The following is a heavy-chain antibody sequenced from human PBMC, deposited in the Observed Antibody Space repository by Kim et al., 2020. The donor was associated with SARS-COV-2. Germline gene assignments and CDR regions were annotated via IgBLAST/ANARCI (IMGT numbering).Heavy chain of an antibody. CDR2: ISSSSSYI. CDR3: ASCGGSCYPYYGMDV. V-gene: IGHV3-21*01. CDR1: GFTFSSYS. J-gene: IGHJ6*02. D-gene: IGHD2-15*01. Sequence: GGSLRLSCAASGFTFSSYSMNWVRQAPGKGLEWVSSISSSSSYIYYADSVKGRFTISRDNAKNSLYLQMNSLRAEDTAVYYCASCGGSCYPYYGMDVWGQGTTVTVSS.